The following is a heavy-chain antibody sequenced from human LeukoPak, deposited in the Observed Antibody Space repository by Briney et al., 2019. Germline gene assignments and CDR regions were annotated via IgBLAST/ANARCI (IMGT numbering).Heavy chain of an antibody. V-gene: IGHV3-11*04. D-gene: IGHD3-22*01. CDR3: ARHSSGWSFDY. J-gene: IGHJ4*02. CDR1: GFTFSDYY. CDR2: IISSGTTI. Sequence: GGSLRLSCAASGFTFSDYYMTRIRQAPGKGLEWLSYIISSGTTIYYADSVKGRFTVSRDNAKNSLYLQVNSLRAEDTAVYYCARHSSGWSFDYWGQGTLVTVSS.